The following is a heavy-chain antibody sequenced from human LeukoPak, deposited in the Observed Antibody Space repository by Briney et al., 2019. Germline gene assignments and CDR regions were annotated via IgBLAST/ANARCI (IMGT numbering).Heavy chain of an antibody. J-gene: IGHJ6*03. V-gene: IGHV4-59*01. D-gene: IGHD5-18*01. CDR2: IYYSGST. CDR3: ARTTDRGYTYGYFYYYYMDV. Sequence: SETLSLTCTVSGGSISSYYWSWIRQPPGKGLEWIGYIYYSGSTNYNPSLKSRVTISVDTSKNQFSLKLTSVTAADTAVYYCARTTDRGYTYGYFYYYYMDVWGKGTTVTVSS. CDR1: GGSISSYY.